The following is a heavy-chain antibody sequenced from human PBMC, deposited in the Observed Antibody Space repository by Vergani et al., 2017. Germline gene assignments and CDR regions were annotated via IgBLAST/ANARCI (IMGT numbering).Heavy chain of an antibody. CDR3: ARAYQLLSRFDY. V-gene: IGHV1-2*02. CDR1: GYTFTGYY. Sequence: QVQLVQSGAEVKKPGASVKVSCKASGYTFTGYYMHWVRQAPGQGLEWMGWINPNSGGTNYAQKLQGRVTMTRDTSISTAYMELSRLRSDDTAVYYCARAYQLLSRFDYWGQGTLVTVSS. CDR2: INPNSGGT. D-gene: IGHD2-2*01. J-gene: IGHJ4*02.